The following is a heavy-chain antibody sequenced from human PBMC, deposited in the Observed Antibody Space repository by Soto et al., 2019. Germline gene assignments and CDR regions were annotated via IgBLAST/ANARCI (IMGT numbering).Heavy chain of an antibody. CDR3: EGRNYDYVWGSYRYAYGMDV. J-gene: IGHJ6*02. D-gene: IGHD3-16*02. CDR2: ISSSSSYI. CDR1: GFTFSSYS. V-gene: IGHV3-21*01. Sequence: GGSLRLSCAASGFTFSSYSMNWVRQAPGKGLEWVSSISSSSSYIYYADSVKGRFTISRDNAKNSLYLQMNSLRAEDTAVYYCEGRNYDYVWGSYRYAYGMDVWGQGTTVTVSS.